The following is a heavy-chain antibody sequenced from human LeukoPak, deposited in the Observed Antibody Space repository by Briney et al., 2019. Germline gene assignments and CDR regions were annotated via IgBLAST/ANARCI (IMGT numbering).Heavy chain of an antibody. Sequence: PSETLSLTCTVSGGSISSSSYYWGWIRQPPGKELEWIGSIYYSGSTYYNPSLKSRVTISVDTSKNQFSLKLSSVTAADTAVYYCARDSYGSVGYWGQGTLVTVSS. V-gene: IGHV4-39*01. CDR3: ARDSYGSVGY. CDR2: IYYSGST. J-gene: IGHJ4*02. CDR1: GGSISSSSYY. D-gene: IGHD5-18*01.